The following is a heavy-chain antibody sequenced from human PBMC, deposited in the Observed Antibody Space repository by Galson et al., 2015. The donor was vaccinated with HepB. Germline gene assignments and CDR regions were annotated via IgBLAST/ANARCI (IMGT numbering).Heavy chain of an antibody. V-gene: IGHV3-9*01. CDR1: GFTFDDYA. CDR3: TRAFDI. J-gene: IGHJ3*02. CDR2: ISWNSGTI. Sequence: SLRLSCAASGFTFDDYAMHWVRQAPGKGLEWVSGISWNSGTIGYAVSVKGRFTISRDNAKNSLYLQMNSLRAEDTALYYCTRAFDIWGQGTMVIVSS.